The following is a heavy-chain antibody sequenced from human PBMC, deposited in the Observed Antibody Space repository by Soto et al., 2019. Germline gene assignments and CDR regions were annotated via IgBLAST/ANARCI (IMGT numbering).Heavy chain of an antibody. CDR1: GYTFTGYY. D-gene: IGHD2-2*01. CDR2: INPQTGGT. J-gene: IGHJ6*02. V-gene: IGHV1-2*02. CDR3: ARERYQVISDGMDV. Sequence: QVQLVQSGAEVKTPGASVRVSCKASGYTFTGYYIHWVREAPGQGLEWMGWINPQTGGTSYAQKFQGRLTLSRDTSINTAYLELSRLRLDDAAVYFCARERYQVISDGMDVWGQGTTVTVSS.